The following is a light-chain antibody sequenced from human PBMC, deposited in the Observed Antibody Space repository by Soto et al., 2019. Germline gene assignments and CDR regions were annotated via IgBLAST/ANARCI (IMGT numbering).Light chain of an antibody. V-gene: IGKV1-39*01. CDR1: QSISSY. CDR2: AAS. Sequence: DIQMTQSPSSLSASVGDRVTITCRASQSISSYLNWYQQKPGKAPKLLIYAASNLQSGVPSRFSGSGPGTDFTLTISSLQPEDFATYYCQQTYTSRPWTFGRGTKVDI. J-gene: IGKJ1*01. CDR3: QQTYTSRPWT.